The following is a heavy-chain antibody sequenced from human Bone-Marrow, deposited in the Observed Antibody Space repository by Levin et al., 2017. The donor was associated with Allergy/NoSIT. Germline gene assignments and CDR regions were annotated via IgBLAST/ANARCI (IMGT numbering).Heavy chain of an antibody. V-gene: IGHV1-18*01. CDR3: ARDAVIAVAVYYYGMDV. J-gene: IGHJ6*02. D-gene: IGHD6-19*01. Sequence: GASVKVSCKASGYTFTSYGISWVRQAPGQGLEWMGWISAYNGNTNYAQKLQGRVTMTTDTSTSTAYMELRSLRSDDTAVYYCARDAVIAVAVYYYGMDVWGQGTTVTVSS. CDR2: ISAYNGNT. CDR1: GYTFTSYG.